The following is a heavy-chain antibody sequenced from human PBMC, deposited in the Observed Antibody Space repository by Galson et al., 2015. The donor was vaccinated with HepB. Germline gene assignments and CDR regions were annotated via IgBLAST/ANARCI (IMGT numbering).Heavy chain of an antibody. V-gene: IGHV3-11*06. CDR3: ARVADADYGDHSHFDY. D-gene: IGHD4-17*01. CDR1: GFTFSDYY. CDR2: ISSSSTYT. Sequence: SLRLSCAASGFTFSDYYMSWIRQAPGKGLEWVSYISSSSTYTNYADSAKGRFTISRDNAKKSLYLQINSLRAEDTAVYYCARVADADYGDHSHFDYWGQGTLVTFSS. J-gene: IGHJ4*02.